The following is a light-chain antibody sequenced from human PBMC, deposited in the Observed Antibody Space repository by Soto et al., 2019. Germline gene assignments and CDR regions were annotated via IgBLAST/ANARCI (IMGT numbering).Light chain of an antibody. CDR3: FSYRSTTDRV. J-gene: IGLJ2*01. V-gene: IGLV2-14*01. Sequence: QSVLTQPASVSGSPGQSVTISCTGTSSDVTGYNSVSWYQQHPGKGPKLIIYGVNNRPSGVSDRFFGSESGNTASLTISGLQAEDEADYYCFSYRSTTDRVFGGGTKLTVL. CDR2: GVN. CDR1: SSDVTGYNS.